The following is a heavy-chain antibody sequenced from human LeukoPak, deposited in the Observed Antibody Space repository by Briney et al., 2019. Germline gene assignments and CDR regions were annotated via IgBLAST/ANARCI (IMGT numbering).Heavy chain of an antibody. CDR3: AATYYDFWSGFAGDNWFDP. CDR1: GGSINSSSYY. J-gene: IGHJ5*02. V-gene: IGHV4-39*01. CDR2: IYYSGST. Sequence: PSETLSLTCTVSGGSINSSSYYWGWIRQPPGKGLEWIGSIYYSGSTYYNPSLKSRVTISVDTSKNQFSLKLSSVTAADTAVYYCAATYYDFWSGFAGDNWFDPWGQGTLVTVSS. D-gene: IGHD3-3*01.